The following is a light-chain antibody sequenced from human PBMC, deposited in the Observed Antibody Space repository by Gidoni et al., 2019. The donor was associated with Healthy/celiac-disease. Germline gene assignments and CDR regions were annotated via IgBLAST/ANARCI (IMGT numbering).Light chain of an antibody. V-gene: IGKV3-11*01. CDR3: QQRSNWLT. CDR1: QSVSSY. CDR2: DAS. J-gene: IGKJ4*01. Sequence: EIVLTQSPATLSLSPGETATLSCRASQSVSSYLAWYQQKPGQAPRLLIYDASNRATGIPARFSGSGSGTDFTLTISSLGPEDFAVYYGQQRSNWLTFGEGTKVEIK.